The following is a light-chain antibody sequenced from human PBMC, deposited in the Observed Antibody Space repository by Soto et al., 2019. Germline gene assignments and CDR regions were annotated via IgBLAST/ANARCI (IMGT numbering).Light chain of an antibody. J-gene: IGKJ2*01. V-gene: IGKV1-5*01. CDR3: QQYNSDSLT. CDR1: QSITSW. CDR2: DGA. Sequence: DIQMTQSPSTLSASVGDRVTITCRASQSITSWLAWYQQKPGKAPKLLMYDGATLESGVPSRFSGGGSETEFALTISSLQPDDFATTYCQQYNSDSLTFGQGTKLEIK.